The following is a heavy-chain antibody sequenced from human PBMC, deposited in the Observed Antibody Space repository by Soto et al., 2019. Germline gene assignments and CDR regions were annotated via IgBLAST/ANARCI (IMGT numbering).Heavy chain of an antibody. CDR2: ISYDGSNK. Sequence: QVQLVESGGGVVQPGRSQRLSCAASGFTFSSYAMHWVRQAPGKGLEWVAVISYDGSNKYYADSVKGRFTISRDNSKNTLYLQMNSLRAEDTAVYYCANPIHPGYCSGGSCYSAFDIWGQGTMVTVSS. J-gene: IGHJ3*02. CDR1: GFTFSSYA. V-gene: IGHV3-30-3*01. CDR3: ANPIHPGYCSGGSCYSAFDI. D-gene: IGHD2-15*01.